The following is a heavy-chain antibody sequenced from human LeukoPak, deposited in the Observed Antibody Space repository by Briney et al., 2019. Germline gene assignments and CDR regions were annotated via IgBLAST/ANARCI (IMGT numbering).Heavy chain of an antibody. D-gene: IGHD3-16*01. J-gene: IGHJ4*02. CDR3: ASFRANDYVWGCHFTDFDY. CDR1: GFTFSSYE. V-gene: IGHV3-48*03. CDR2: ISSSGSTI. Sequence: PGGSLRFSCAASGFTFSSYEMNWVRQAPGKGLEWVSYISSSGSTIYYADSVKGRFTISRDNAKNSLYLQMNSLRAEDTAVYYCASFRANDYVWGCHFTDFDYWGQGTLVTVSS.